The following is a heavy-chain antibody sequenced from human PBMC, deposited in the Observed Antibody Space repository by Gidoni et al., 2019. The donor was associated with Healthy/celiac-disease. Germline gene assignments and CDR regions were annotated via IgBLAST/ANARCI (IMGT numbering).Heavy chain of an antibody. CDR3: ARDAVFLYCSSTSCYPQDY. Sequence: QVQLVQSGAEVKKPGASVKVSCKASGYTFTSYGISWLRQAPGQGLEWMGWISAYNGNTNYAQKLQGRVTMTTDTSTSTAYMELRSLRSDDTAVYYCARDAVFLYCSSTSCYPQDYWGQGTLVTVSS. V-gene: IGHV1-18*01. CDR2: ISAYNGNT. CDR1: GYTFTSYG. J-gene: IGHJ4*02. D-gene: IGHD2-2*01.